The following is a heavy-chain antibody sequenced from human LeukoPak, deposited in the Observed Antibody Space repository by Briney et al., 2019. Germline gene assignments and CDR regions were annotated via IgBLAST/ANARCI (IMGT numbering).Heavy chain of an antibody. CDR3: ARGQQLVKTD. D-gene: IGHD6-13*01. Sequence: PGRSLRLSCAASGFNFSTYGMHWVRQAPGKGLEWVAVIWYDGSIKNYADSVKGRFTISRDNSKNTVYLQMDSPRAEDTALYYCARGQQLVKTDWGQGTLVTVSS. V-gene: IGHV3-33*01. CDR2: IWYDGSIK. CDR1: GFNFSTYG. J-gene: IGHJ4*02.